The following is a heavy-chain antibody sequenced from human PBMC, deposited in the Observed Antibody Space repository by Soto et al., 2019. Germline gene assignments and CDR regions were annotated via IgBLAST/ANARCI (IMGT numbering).Heavy chain of an antibody. CDR1: GASISSHY. Sequence: SETLSLTCTVSGASISSHYWSWIRQSPGKGLEWSGYIHNSGGTNYNPSLKSRLTIAVDTSKNQFSLNLYSVTAADTAVYYCAVSVYCSGGSCYSGLFDSWGQGTLVTVSS. D-gene: IGHD2-15*01. CDR2: IHNSGGT. CDR3: AVSVYCSGGSCYSGLFDS. J-gene: IGHJ4*02. V-gene: IGHV4-59*11.